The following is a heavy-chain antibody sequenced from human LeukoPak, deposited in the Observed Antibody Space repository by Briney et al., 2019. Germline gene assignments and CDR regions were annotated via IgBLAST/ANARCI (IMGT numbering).Heavy chain of an antibody. CDR1: GYTFTSYY. CDR2: INPNSGGT. D-gene: IGHD6-19*01. CDR3: ARDPSRYSSGWFEDY. V-gene: IGHV1-2*02. J-gene: IGHJ4*02. Sequence: GASVKVSCKASGYTFTSYYMHWVRQAPGQGLEWMGWINPNSGGTNYAQKFQGRVTMTRDTSISTAYMELSRLRSDDTAVYYCARDPSRYSSGWFEDYWGQGTLVTVSS.